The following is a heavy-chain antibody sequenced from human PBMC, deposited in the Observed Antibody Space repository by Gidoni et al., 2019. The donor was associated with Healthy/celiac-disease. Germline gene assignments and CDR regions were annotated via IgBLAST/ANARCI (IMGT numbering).Heavy chain of an antibody. D-gene: IGHD3-10*01. CDR3: ARVWYYGSGSYGAFDI. J-gene: IGHJ3*02. Sequence: QVQLVQSGAEVKKPGASVKVSCKASGYTFTSYGISWVRQAPGQGLEWMGWISAYNGNTNYAHKLQGRVTMTTDTATSTAYMELRSLRSDDTAVYYCARVWYYGSGSYGAFDIWGQGTMVTVSS. V-gene: IGHV1-18*01. CDR2: ISAYNGNT. CDR1: GYTFTSYG.